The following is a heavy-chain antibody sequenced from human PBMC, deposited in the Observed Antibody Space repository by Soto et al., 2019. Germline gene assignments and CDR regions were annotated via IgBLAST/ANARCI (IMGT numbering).Heavy chain of an antibody. Sequence: SETLSLTCTVSGGSISSGNYYWSWIRQHPGKGLEWIGYIYYGASTYYNPSLKSRVAISVNASKNQFSLTLTSVSDADTAVYYCAIRLGTAGSFDYWGQGTLVTVSS. D-gene: IGHD7-27*01. CDR2: IYYGAST. J-gene: IGHJ4*02. CDR1: GGSISSGNYY. CDR3: AIRLGTAGSFDY. V-gene: IGHV4-31*03.